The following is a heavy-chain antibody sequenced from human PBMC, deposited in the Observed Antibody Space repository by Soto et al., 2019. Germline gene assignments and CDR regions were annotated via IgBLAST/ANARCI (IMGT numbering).Heavy chain of an antibody. CDR2: ISSGSSTI. CDR3: AKTYSSGRGAFDV. Sequence: EVQLVESGGGLVQPGGSLRLSCAASGFTFSSYSMNWVRQAPGKGLEWVSYISSGSSTIYYADSVKGRFTISRDKAQNSLYLQMNSLRAEDTAVYYCAKTYSSGRGAFDVWGQGTMVTVSS. D-gene: IGHD6-19*01. CDR1: GFTFSSYS. V-gene: IGHV3-48*01. J-gene: IGHJ3*01.